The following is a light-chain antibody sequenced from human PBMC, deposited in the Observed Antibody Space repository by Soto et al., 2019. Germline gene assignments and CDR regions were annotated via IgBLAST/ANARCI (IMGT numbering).Light chain of an antibody. J-gene: IGKJ4*01. CDR1: QSVDSY. CDR3: QQYGSSPS. CDR2: DAY. V-gene: IGKV3-20*01. Sequence: EIVLTQSPATLSLSPGERATLSCRASQSVDSYLAWYQQRPGRAPRLLIYDAYSRATGISDRFSGSGSGTDFILTISRLEPEDFTVYYCQQYGSSPSFGGGTKV.